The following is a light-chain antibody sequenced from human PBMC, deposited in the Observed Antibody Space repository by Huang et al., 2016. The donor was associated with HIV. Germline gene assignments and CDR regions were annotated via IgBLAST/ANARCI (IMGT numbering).Light chain of an antibody. J-gene: IGKJ4*01. V-gene: IGKV3D-15*01. CDR3: QQYNDWPPLT. CDR2: GAS. Sequence: VMTQSPASLSASPGARVTLSCRASQGVRNNLAWYQQKPGQAPPLLMFGASTRATGTPPRFSGSGSGTDFTLTITSLQSSDSAIYYCQQYNDWPPLTFGGGTKVEI. CDR1: QGVRNN.